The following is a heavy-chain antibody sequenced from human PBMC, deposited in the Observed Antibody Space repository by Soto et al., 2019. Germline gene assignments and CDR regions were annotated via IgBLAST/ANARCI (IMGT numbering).Heavy chain of an antibody. CDR1: GYSFTSYW. D-gene: IGHD2-2*01. Sequence: GESLKISCKGSGYSFTSYWIGWVRQMPGKGLEWMGIIYPGDSDTRYSPSFQGQVTISADKSISTAYLQWSSLKASDTATYYCARHAVVVPAAMYHYYYGMDVWGQGTTVTVSS. CDR3: ARHAVVVPAAMYHYYYGMDV. V-gene: IGHV5-51*01. CDR2: IYPGDSDT. J-gene: IGHJ6*02.